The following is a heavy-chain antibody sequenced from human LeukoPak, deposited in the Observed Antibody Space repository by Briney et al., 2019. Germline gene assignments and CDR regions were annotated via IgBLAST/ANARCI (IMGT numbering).Heavy chain of an antibody. J-gene: IGHJ6*02. D-gene: IGHD5-18*01. CDR2: IYYSGST. V-gene: IGHV4-61*08. CDR3: ARESDTAMVVGYYYYGMDV. Sequence: SETLSLTCTVSGGSVSSGDYFWSWIRQPPGKGLEWIGYIYYSGSTNYNPSLKSRVTISVDTSKNQFSLKLSSVTAADTAVYYCARESDTAMVVGYYYYGMDVWGQGTTVTVSS. CDR1: GGSVSSGDYF.